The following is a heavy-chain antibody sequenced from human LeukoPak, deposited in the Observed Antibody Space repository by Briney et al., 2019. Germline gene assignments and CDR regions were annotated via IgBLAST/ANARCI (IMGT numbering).Heavy chain of an antibody. D-gene: IGHD2-2*01. CDR2: FDPEDGET. CDR1: GYTLTELS. Sequence: GASVKVSCKVSGYTLTELSMHWVRQAPGKGLEWMGGFDPEDGETIYAQKFQGRVTMTRDTSTSTAYMELSSLRSEDTAVYYCARDLGRPNKNQAHLRLVQSPEYYFDYWGQGTLVTVSS. J-gene: IGHJ4*02. V-gene: IGHV1-24*01. CDR3: ARDLGRPNKNQAHLRLVQSPEYYFDY.